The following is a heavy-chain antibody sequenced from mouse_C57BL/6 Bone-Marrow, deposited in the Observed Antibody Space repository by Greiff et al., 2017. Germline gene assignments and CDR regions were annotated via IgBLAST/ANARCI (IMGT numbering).Heavy chain of an antibody. CDR2: IHPNSGST. V-gene: IGHV1-64*01. CDR1: GYTFTSYW. CDR3: ARKGAYYSNYDYAMYY. J-gene: IGHJ4*01. Sequence: QVQLQQPGAELVKPGASVKLSCKASGYTFTSYWMHWVKQRPGQGLEWIGMIHPNSGSTNYNEKFKSKATLTVDKSSSTAYMQLSSLTSEDSAVYYGARKGAYYSNYDYAMYYWGQGASVTVSS. D-gene: IGHD2-5*01.